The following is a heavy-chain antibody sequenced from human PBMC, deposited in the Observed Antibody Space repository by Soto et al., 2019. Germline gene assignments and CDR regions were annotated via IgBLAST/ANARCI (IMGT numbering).Heavy chain of an antibody. D-gene: IGHD6-6*01. V-gene: IGHV4-59*12. CDR3: ASSARGSSYYFDY. CDR1: GGSISSYY. J-gene: IGHJ4*02. Sequence: SETLSLTCTISGGSISSYYWGWIRQPPGKGLEWIGYIYYSGTTNYNPSLKSRVTISVDTSKNQFSLKLSSVTAADTTVYYCASSARGSSYYFDYWGQGTLVTVSS. CDR2: IYYSGTT.